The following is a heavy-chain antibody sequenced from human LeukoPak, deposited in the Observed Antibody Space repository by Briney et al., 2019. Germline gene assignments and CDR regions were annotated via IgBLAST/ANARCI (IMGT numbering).Heavy chain of an antibody. D-gene: IGHD6-13*01. Sequence: HAGGSRRLSCAASGYTFTTYWIHWVRQAPGKGLVWVSLINSDGSNTGYADSVKGRFTISRDNAKNMVYLQMNSLRAEDTAVYYCIRDSSSSFDYWGQGTLVTVSS. CDR1: GYTFTTYW. CDR3: IRDSSSSFDY. CDR2: INSDGSNT. V-gene: IGHV3-74*01. J-gene: IGHJ4*02.